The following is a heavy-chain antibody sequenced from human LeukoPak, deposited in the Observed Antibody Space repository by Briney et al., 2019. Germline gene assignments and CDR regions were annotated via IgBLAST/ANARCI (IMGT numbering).Heavy chain of an antibody. V-gene: IGHV3-7*01. Sequence: GGSLRLSCAASGFTFSTYWMTWVRQAPGKGLEWVASIKQDGSEKYYADSVKGRFTISRDNAENSLYLQMNSLRAEDTAVYYCARDNGIAVAAASFDYWGQGTLVTVSS. D-gene: IGHD6-19*01. CDR3: ARDNGIAVAAASFDY. J-gene: IGHJ4*02. CDR1: GFTFSTYW. CDR2: IKQDGSEK.